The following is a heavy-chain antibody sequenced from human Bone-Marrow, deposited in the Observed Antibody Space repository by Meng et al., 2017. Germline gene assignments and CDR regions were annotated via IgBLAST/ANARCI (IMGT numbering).Heavy chain of an antibody. CDR1: GYTFTSYG. V-gene: IGHV1-18*01. J-gene: IGHJ4*02. CDR3: AAASYGSGSYQLSGY. D-gene: IGHD3-10*01. Sequence: ASVKVSCKASGYTFTSYGISWVRQAPGQGLEWMGWISAYNGNTNYAQKLQGRVTMTTDTSTSTAYMELRSLRSDDTAVFYCAAASYGSGSYQLSGYWGQGTLVTVSS. CDR2: ISAYNGNT.